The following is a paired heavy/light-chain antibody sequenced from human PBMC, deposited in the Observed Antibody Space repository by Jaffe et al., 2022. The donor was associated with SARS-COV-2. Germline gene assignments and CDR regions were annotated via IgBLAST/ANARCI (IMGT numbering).Light chain of an antibody. V-gene: IGKV1-39*01. CDR2: YAS. CDR1: QSISTH. J-gene: IGKJ2*01. CDR3: QQTYSTPDT. Sequence: DIQMTQSPSSLSASVGDRVTITCRASQSISTHLNWYQQKPGKAPKVLIYYASSLQSGVPSRFSGSRSGTDFTLTISSLQPEDFASYYCQQTYSTPDTFGQGTRLEIK.
Heavy chain of an antibody. D-gene: IGHD6-19*01. CDR3: TRQVSSGWYVWLDP. CDR2: IRSKAYSHAT. V-gene: IGHV3-73*01. Sequence: EVQLVESGGGLVQPGGSLKLSCAASGFTFSGFAMDWVRQASGKGLEWLGRIRSKAYSHATTYAASVKGRFTVSRDDSKNTVYLQMNSLETDDTAVYYCTRQVSSGWYVWLDPWGQGTLVTVSS. CDR1: GFTFSGFA. J-gene: IGHJ5*02.